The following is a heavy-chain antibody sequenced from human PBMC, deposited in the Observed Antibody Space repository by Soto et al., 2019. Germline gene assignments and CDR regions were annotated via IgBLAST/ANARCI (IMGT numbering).Heavy chain of an antibody. CDR1: GFNFSSYS. D-gene: IGHD3-22*01. V-gene: IGHV3-23*01. J-gene: IGHJ6*02. Sequence: PGGSLRLSCAASGFNFSSYSMSWVRQAPGKGLEWVSAISGSGGSTYYADSVKGRFTISRDNSKNTLYLQMNSLRAEDTAVYYCAKDISWGYYYDSSGYYTYYYYGMDVWGQGTTVTVSS. CDR2: ISGSGGST. CDR3: AKDISWGYYYDSSGYYTYYYYGMDV.